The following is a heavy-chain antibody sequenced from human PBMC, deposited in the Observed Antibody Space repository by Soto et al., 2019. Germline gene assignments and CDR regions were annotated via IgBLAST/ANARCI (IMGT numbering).Heavy chain of an antibody. J-gene: IGHJ4*02. CDR2: IYYRANP. CDR1: GWSINTNY. V-gene: IGHV4-59*08. Sequence: QVQLQESGPGLVKPSETLSLTCTVSGWSINTNYWSWIRQPPGKGLEWIGYIYYRANPNYNPSLKSRVPISQDTAKNQFSLKLSSVTAADTAVYYCARHYGDGYDYVDYWGQGTLVTVSS. D-gene: IGHD5-12*01. CDR3: ARHYGDGYDYVDY.